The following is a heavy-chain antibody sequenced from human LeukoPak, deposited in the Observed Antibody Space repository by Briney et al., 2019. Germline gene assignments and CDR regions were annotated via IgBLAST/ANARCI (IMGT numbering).Heavy chain of an antibody. CDR1: GFTFSSYG. J-gene: IGHJ4*02. D-gene: IGHD1-1*01. CDR3: TTDGGTTGTTGADY. Sequence: QSGGSLRLSCAASGFTFSSYGMHWVRQAPGKGLEWVAVIWYDGSNKYYADSVKGRITISRDNSKNTLYLQMNSLRAEDTAVYYCTTDGGTTGTTGADYWGQGTLVTVSS. V-gene: IGHV3-33*01. CDR2: IWYDGSNK.